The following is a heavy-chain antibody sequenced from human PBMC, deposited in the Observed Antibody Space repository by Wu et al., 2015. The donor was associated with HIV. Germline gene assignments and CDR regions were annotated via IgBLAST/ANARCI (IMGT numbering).Heavy chain of an antibody. CDR3: ARGFSSTWYDFFDS. CDR1: GGSLTNYV. D-gene: IGHD6-13*01. CDR2: IIPLFGTA. Sequence: QVQLEQSGAELKKPGSSVKVSCKVSGGSLTNYVITWVRQAPGQGLEWMGGIIPLFGTAHSAQRFRDRVTVTTDDSMATAYMELNSLTSDDTAVYYCARGFSSTWYDFFDSWGQGTLVTVSS. J-gene: IGHJ4*02. V-gene: IGHV1-69*05.